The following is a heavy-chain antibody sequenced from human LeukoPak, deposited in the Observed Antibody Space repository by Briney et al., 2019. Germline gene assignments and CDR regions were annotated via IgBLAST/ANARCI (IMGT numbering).Heavy chain of an antibody. CDR3: ARDRWVRGERWFDP. CDR2: ISSSSSYI. CDR1: GFTFSSYS. D-gene: IGHD3-10*01. V-gene: IGHV3-21*01. Sequence: GGSLRLSCAASGFTFSSYSMNWVRQAPGKGLEWVSSISSSSSYIYYADSVKGRFAISRDNAKNSLYLQMNSLRAEDTAVYYCARDRWVRGERWFDPWGQGTLVTVSS. J-gene: IGHJ5*02.